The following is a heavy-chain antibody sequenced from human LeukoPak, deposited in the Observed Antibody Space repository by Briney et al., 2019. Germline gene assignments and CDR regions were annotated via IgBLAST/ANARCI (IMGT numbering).Heavy chain of an antibody. CDR1: GGSVSSGSYY. V-gene: IGHV4-30-4*08. D-gene: IGHD6-6*01. CDR2: IYYSGST. CDR3: ARAYSSSSELDY. J-gene: IGHJ4*02. Sequence: SETLSLTCTVSGGSVSSGSYYWSWIRQPPGKGLEWIGYIYYSGSTYYNPSLKSRVTISVDTSKNQFSLKLSSVTAADTAVYYCARAYSSSSELDYWGQGTLVTVSS.